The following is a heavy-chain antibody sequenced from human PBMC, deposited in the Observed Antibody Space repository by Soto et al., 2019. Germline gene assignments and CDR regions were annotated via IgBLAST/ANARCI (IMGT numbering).Heavy chain of an antibody. CDR2: INAGNGNT. CDR1: GYTFTSYA. CDR3: ARDLAGTGGDFDY. Sequence: ASVKVSCKASGYTFTSYAMHWVRQAPGQRLEWMGWINAGNGNTKYSQKFQGRVTITRDTSASTAYMELSSLRSEDTAVHYCARDLAGTGGDFDYWGQGTLVTVSS. D-gene: IGHD1-1*01. V-gene: IGHV1-3*01. J-gene: IGHJ4*02.